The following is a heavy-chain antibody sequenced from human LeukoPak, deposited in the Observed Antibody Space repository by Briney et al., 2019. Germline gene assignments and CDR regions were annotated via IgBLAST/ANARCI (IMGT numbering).Heavy chain of an antibody. V-gene: IGHV3-21*01. J-gene: IGHJ4*02. D-gene: IGHD2-15*01. CDR3: ARGPYCSGGSCDSDFDY. CDR2: IGISSNKI. CDR1: GFTLRSYT. Sequence: GGSLRLSCAASGFTLRSYTMNWVRQAPGKGLEWVSSIGISSNKIYYADSVKGRFIISRDNAKNSVYLQMNSLRAEDTAVYYCARGPYCSGGSCDSDFDYWGQGTLVTVSS.